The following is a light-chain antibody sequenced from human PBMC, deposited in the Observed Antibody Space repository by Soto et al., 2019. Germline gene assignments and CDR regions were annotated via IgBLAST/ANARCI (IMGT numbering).Light chain of an antibody. CDR3: SSYTSSSTVV. CDR1: SSDVGGYNY. J-gene: IGLJ2*01. V-gene: IGLV2-14*01. CDR2: EVN. Sequence: QAVLTQPASVSGSPGQSITISCTGTSSDVGGYNYVSWYQQHPGKAPKLILYEVNNRPSGVSNRFSGSKSGNTASLTISGLQAEDEADYYCSSYTSSSTVVFGGGTKVTVL.